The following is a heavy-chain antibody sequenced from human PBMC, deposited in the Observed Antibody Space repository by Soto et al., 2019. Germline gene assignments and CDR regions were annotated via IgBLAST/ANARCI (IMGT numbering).Heavy chain of an antibody. D-gene: IGHD4-17*01. CDR1: GGSISRSSYY. CDR2: IYYSGST. J-gene: IGHJ4*02. V-gene: IGHV4-39*01. CDR3: ARHDYGGFGL. Sequence: SETLSLTCTVSGGSISRSSYYWGWIRQPPGKGLEWIGSIYYSGSTYYNLSLKSRVTISVDTSKNQFSLKLSSVTAADTAVYYCARHDYGGFGLWGQGTLVTVSS.